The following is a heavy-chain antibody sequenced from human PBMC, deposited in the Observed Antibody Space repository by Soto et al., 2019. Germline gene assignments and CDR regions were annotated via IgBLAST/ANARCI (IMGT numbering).Heavy chain of an antibody. Sequence: ASVKVSCKASGYTFTSYAMHWVRQAPGQRLEWMGRINAGNGNTKYSQKFQGRVTITRDTSASTAYMELSSLRSEDTAVYYCAVAVAPLSWFDPWGQGTLVTVSS. D-gene: IGHD6-19*01. CDR2: INAGNGNT. CDR3: AVAVAPLSWFDP. J-gene: IGHJ5*02. V-gene: IGHV1-3*01. CDR1: GYTFTSYA.